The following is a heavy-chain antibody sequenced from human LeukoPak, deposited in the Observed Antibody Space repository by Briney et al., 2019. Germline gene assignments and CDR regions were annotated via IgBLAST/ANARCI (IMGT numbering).Heavy chain of an antibody. Sequence: PGGSLRLSCAASGFTFSSYAMSWVRQAPGKGLEWVSGISGSGGSTYYADSVKGRFTISRDNSKNTLYLQMNSLRAEDTAVYYCAKGGDYDFWSAPFDYWGQGTLVTVSS. J-gene: IGHJ4*02. CDR2: ISGSGGST. CDR3: AKGGDYDFWSAPFDY. D-gene: IGHD3-3*01. V-gene: IGHV3-23*01. CDR1: GFTFSSYA.